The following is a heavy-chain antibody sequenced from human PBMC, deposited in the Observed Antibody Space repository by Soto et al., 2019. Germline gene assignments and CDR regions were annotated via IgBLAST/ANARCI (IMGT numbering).Heavy chain of an antibody. Sequence: ALTLTWRGSGFTFRSYSFHWVRLAPGRGLEWVTLGSYGEDKKYYAESVKGRFIVSRDNLKNTVFLEMDRLTRDDTATYYWAREGGKTGYYNAF. V-gene: IGHV3-30*01. CDR3: AREGGKTGYYNAF. J-gene: IGHJ3*01. CDR1: GFTFRSYS. D-gene: IGHD1-1*01. CDR2: GSYGEDKK.